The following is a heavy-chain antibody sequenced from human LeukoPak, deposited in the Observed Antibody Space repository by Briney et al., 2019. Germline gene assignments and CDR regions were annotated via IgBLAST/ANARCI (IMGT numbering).Heavy chain of an antibody. V-gene: IGHV4-59*01. CDR2: IYYSGST. J-gene: IGHJ5*02. D-gene: IGHD6-19*01. CDR1: GGSISSYY. Sequence: SETLSLTCTVSGGSISSYYWSWIRQPPGKGLEWIGYIYYSGSTNYNPSLKSRVTISVDTSKSQFSLKLSSVTAADTAVYYCARESSGTDEDWFDPWGQGTLVTVSS. CDR3: ARESSGTDEDWFDP.